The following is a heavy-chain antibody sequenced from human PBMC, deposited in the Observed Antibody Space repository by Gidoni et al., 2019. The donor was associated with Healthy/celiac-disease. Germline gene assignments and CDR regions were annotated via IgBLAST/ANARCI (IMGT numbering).Heavy chain of an antibody. J-gene: IGHJ6*02. CDR1: GYTFTSYY. CDR3: ARESQPLYYYYGMDV. D-gene: IGHD5-18*01. CDR2: INPSGGST. V-gene: IGHV1-46*01. Sequence: QVQLVQSGAEVKKPGAAVKVSCKASGYTFTSYYMHWVRQAPGQGLEWMGIINPSGGSTSYAQKFQGRVTMTRDTSTSTVYMELSSLRSEDTAVYYCARESQPLYYYYGMDVWGQGTTVTVSS.